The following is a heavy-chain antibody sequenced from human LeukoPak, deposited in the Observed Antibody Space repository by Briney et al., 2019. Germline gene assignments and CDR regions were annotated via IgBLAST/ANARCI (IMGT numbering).Heavy chain of an antibody. D-gene: IGHD1-14*01. CDR3: ATIRGPGAFDI. CDR1: GFTFSSYW. J-gene: IGHJ3*02. Sequence: GGSLRLSCAASGFTFSSYWMSWVRQAPGKGLEWVANIKQDGSEKYYVDSVKGRFTISRDNAKNSLYLQMNSLRAEDTAVYYCATIRGPGAFDIWGQGTMVTVSS. V-gene: IGHV3-7*01. CDR2: IKQDGSEK.